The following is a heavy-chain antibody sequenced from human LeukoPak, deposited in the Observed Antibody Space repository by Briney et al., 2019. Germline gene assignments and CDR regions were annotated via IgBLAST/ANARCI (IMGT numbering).Heavy chain of an antibody. D-gene: IGHD3-3*01. J-gene: IGHJ4*02. CDR2: IYYSGST. V-gene: IGHV4-30-4*08. CDR3: ARVHDFWSGEHDY. Sequence: PSQTLSLTCTVSGGSISSGDYYRSWIRQPPGKGMEWIGYIYYSGSTYYNPSLKSRVTISVDTSKNQFSLKLSSVTAADTAVYYCARVHDFWSGEHDYWGQGTLVTVSS. CDR1: GGSISSGDYY.